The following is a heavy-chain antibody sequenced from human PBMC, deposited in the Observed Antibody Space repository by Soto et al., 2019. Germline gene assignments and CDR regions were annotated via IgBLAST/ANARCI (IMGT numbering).Heavy chain of an antibody. J-gene: IGHJ6*02. CDR1: GGTFSSYA. CDR3: ARASISSGYYHTYYYGMDV. CDR2: IIPIFGTA. V-gene: IGHV1-69*01. Sequence: QVQLVQSGAEVKKPGSSVKVSCKASGGTFSSYAISWVRQAPGQGLEWMGGIIPIFGTANYAQKFQGRVTMTADESTSTAYMELSSLRSEDTAVYYCARASISSGYYHTYYYGMDVWGQGTTVTVSS. D-gene: IGHD3-22*01.